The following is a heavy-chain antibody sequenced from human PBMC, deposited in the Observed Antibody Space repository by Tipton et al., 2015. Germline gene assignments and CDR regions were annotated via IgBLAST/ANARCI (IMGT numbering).Heavy chain of an antibody. CDR3: ARKTTDSVSSYGDSLDN. V-gene: IGHV4-38-2*01. J-gene: IGHJ4*02. CDR2: IFHRGDT. CDR1: GYSISRGYS. D-gene: IGHD4-17*01. Sequence: LRLSCAVSGYSISRGYSWAWIRQPPGKGLEWIGSIFHRGDTNYNPSLKSRVTISLDTSKNQFSLRLSSVTAADTAVYYCARKTTDSVSSYGDSLDNWGQGTPVTVSS.